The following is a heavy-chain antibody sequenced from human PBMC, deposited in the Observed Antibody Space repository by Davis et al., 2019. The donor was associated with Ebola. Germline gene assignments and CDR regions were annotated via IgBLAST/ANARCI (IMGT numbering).Heavy chain of an antibody. J-gene: IGHJ5*02. V-gene: IGHV1-69*13. D-gene: IGHD6-13*01. CDR3: ARDDIIGSSWYRNWFDP. CDR2: LIPISNIP. CDR1: GGTFSSHS. Sequence: SVKVSCKASGGTFSSHSISWVRQAPGQGLEWMGGLIPISNIPGYAQKFQGRVTFAADESTSTAYLELSRLTSEDTAMYYCARDDIIGSSWYRNWFDPWGQGTLVTVSS.